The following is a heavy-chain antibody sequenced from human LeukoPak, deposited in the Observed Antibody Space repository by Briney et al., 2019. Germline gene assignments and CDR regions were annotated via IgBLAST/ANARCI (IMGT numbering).Heavy chain of an antibody. D-gene: IGHD6-19*01. J-gene: IGHJ5*02. CDR2: INPSGGST. CDR1: GYTFTSYY. CDR3: ARGAPTYSSGWSNWFDL. V-gene: IGHV1-46*01. Sequence: ASVKVSCKASGYTFTSYYMHWVRQAPGQGLEWMGIINPSGGSTSYAQKFQGRVTMTRDTSTSTVYMELSSLRSEDTAVYYCARGAPTYSSGWSNWFDLWGQGTLVTVSS.